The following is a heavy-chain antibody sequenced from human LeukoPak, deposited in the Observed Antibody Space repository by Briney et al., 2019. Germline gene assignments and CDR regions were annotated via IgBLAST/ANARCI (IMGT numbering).Heavy chain of an antibody. CDR3: AKDAEKYSSSWYYYYGMDV. CDR2: ISGSGGST. Sequence: QPGGSLRLSCAASGFTFSSYAMSWVRQAPGKGLEWVSAISGSGGSTYYADSVKGRFTISRDNSKNTLYLQMNSLRAEDTAVYYCAKDAEKYSSSWYYYYGMDVWDQGTTVTVSS. J-gene: IGHJ6*02. V-gene: IGHV3-23*01. D-gene: IGHD6-13*01. CDR1: GFTFSSYA.